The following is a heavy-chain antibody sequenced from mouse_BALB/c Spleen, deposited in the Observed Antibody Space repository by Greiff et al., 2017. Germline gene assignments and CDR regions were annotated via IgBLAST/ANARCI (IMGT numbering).Heavy chain of an antibody. V-gene: IGHV1-7*01. J-gene: IGHJ3*01. D-gene: IGHD4-1*01. CDR2: INPSTGYT. Sequence: VHLVESGADLAKPGASVKMSCKASGYTFTSYWMHWVKQRPGQGLEWIGYINPSTGYTEYNQKFKDKATLTADKSSSTAYMQLSSLTSEDSAVYYCARQKLGWFAYWGQGTLVTVSA. CDR1: GYTFTSYW. CDR3: ARQKLGWFAY.